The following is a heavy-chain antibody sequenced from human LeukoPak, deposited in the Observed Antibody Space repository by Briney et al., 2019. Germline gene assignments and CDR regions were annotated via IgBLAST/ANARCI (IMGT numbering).Heavy chain of an antibody. Sequence: PSETLSLTCAVYGGSFSGYYWSWIRQPPGKGLEWIGEINHSGSTNYNPSLKSRVTISVDTSKNQFSLKLSSVTAADTAVYYCARGYGSGSYRYDYWGQGTLVTVSS. D-gene: IGHD3-10*01. CDR2: INHSGST. V-gene: IGHV4-34*01. CDR3: ARGYGSGSYRYDY. CDR1: GGSFSGYY. J-gene: IGHJ4*02.